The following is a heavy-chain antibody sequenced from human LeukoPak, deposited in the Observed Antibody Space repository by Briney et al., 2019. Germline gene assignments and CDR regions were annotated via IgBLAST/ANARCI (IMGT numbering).Heavy chain of an antibody. V-gene: IGHV3-11*06. D-gene: IGHD3-16*02. CDR3: ARDLTFGGAIVTGYFDY. J-gene: IGHJ4*02. Sequence: PGGSLRLSCAASGFTFSDYYMSWIRQAPGKGLEWVSYISSSSSYTNYADSVKGRFTISRDNAKNSLYLQMNSLRAEDTAVYYCARDLTFGGAIVTGYFDYWGQGTLVTVSS. CDR1: GFTFSDYY. CDR2: ISSSSSYT.